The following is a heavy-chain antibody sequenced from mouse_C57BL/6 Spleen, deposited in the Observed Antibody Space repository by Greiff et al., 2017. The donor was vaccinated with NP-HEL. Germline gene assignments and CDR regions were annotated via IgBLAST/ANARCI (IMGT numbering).Heavy chain of an antibody. CDR1: GFTFSDYG. CDR2: ISNLAYSI. J-gene: IGHJ3*01. D-gene: IGHD2-4*01. Sequence: EVMLVESGGGLVQPGGSLKLSCAASGFTFSDYGMAWVRQAPRKGPEWVAFISNLAYSIYYADTVTGRFTISRENAKNTLYLEMSSLRSEDTAMYYCARQGDDYGGFAYWGQGTLVTVSA. V-gene: IGHV5-15*01. CDR3: ARQGDDYGGFAY.